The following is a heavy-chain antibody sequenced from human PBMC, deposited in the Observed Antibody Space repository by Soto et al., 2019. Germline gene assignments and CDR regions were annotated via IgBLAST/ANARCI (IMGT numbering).Heavy chain of an antibody. D-gene: IGHD6-19*01. Sequence: QLQESGPGLVKPSQTLSLTCTVSGGSISSDYYWSWIRQQPGKGLEWIGYIYYSGSTYYNPSLKSRLIMSVDTSKNQFSLKLSSVTAADTAVYYCARDPQYSSGWSRFDPWGQGTLVTVSS. CDR2: IYYSGST. CDR3: ARDPQYSSGWSRFDP. CDR1: GGSISSDYY. V-gene: IGHV4-31*03. J-gene: IGHJ5*02.